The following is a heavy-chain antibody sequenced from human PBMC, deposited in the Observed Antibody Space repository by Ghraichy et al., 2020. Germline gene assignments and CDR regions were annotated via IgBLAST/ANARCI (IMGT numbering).Heavy chain of an antibody. Sequence: SETLSLTCAVYGGSFSGYYWSWIRQPPGKGLEWIGEINHSGSTNYNPSLKSRVTISVDTSKNQFSLKLSSVTAADTAVYYCARGLARRGRIRGYSYGYDFDYWGQGTLVTVSS. CDR3: ARGLARRGRIRGYSYGYDFDY. V-gene: IGHV4-34*01. D-gene: IGHD5-18*01. CDR1: GGSFSGYY. J-gene: IGHJ4*02. CDR2: INHSGST.